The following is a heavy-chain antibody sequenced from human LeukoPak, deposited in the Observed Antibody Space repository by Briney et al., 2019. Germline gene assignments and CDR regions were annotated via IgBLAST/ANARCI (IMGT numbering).Heavy chain of an antibody. D-gene: IGHD4-17*01. CDR2: IYYSGNT. V-gene: IGHV4-39*07. CDR1: GGSISSSSYY. CDR3: ARDPTTVTTIFDS. J-gene: IGHJ4*02. Sequence: SETLSLTCTVSGGSISSSSYYWGWIRQPPGKGLEWIGSIYYSGNTNYNPSLKSRVSMSGDTSKNQVSLKLRSVTAADTAVYYCARDPTTVTTIFDSWGQGTLVTVSS.